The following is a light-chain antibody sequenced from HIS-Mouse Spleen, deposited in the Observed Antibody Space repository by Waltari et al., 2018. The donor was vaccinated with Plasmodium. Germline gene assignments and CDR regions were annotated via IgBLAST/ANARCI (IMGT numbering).Light chain of an antibody. V-gene: IGLV3-10*01. CDR1: SFPKHY. CDR2: EDS. Sequence: SYELTQPPSASVSPAQPARITCPGYSFPKHYACWYQQKSGQAPGLVIYEDSKRPSGIPERFSGSSSGTMATLTISGAQVEDEADYYCYSTDSSGNHRVFGGGTKLTVL. J-gene: IGLJ3*02. CDR3: YSTDSSGNHRV.